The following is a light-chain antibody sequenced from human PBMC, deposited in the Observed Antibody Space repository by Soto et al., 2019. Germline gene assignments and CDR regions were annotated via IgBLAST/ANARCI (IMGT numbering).Light chain of an antibody. V-gene: IGKV1-5*03. CDR2: KAS. J-gene: IGKJ1*01. CDR3: QQYNSYLWT. CDR1: QSISSW. Sequence: DIQMTQSPSTLSASVGDRVTITCRASQSISSWLAWYQQKPGKAPKLLIYKASSLESGVPSRFSGSASGTEFTLTISSLQPDDFATYYCQQYNSYLWTFVQGTKVEIK.